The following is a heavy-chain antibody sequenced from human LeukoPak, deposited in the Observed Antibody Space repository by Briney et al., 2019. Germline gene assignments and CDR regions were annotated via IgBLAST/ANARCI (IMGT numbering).Heavy chain of an antibody. Sequence: SETLSLTCTVSGGSISGYYWSWIRQPRGKGLEWIDYITYSGSTNYNPSLKSRVTMSVDTSKNQFSLRLSSVTAADTAVYYCARHGSSYSFDCWGQGILVTVSS. V-gene: IGHV4-59*08. CDR1: GGSISGYY. CDR2: ITYSGST. D-gene: IGHD6-13*01. J-gene: IGHJ4*02. CDR3: ARHGSSYSFDC.